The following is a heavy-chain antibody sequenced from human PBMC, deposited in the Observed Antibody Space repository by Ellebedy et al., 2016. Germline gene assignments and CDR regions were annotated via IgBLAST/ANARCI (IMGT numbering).Heavy chain of an antibody. D-gene: IGHD6-19*01. V-gene: IGHV4-59*02. Sequence: GSLRLSCAASEFTVSSDYWNWIRRPPGKGLEWIGYVFHTGTTNYNPSLKSRVTMSVDTSKSQFSLRLASVTAADTAVYYCAKWNGGWYAFEVWGQGTMVTVSS. CDR2: VFHTGTT. CDR3: AKWNGGWYAFEV. CDR1: EFTVSSDY. J-gene: IGHJ3*01.